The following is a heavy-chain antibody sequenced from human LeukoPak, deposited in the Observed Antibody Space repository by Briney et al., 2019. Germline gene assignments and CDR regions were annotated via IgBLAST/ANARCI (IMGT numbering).Heavy chain of an antibody. J-gene: IGHJ4*02. Sequence: SETLSLTCTASGGSISSYYWSWIRQPPGKGLEWIGYIYYSGSTNYNPSLKSRVTISVDTSKNQFSLRLSSVTAADTAVYYCFVVVVPAATALFDYWGQGTLVTVSS. D-gene: IGHD2-2*01. V-gene: IGHV4-59*08. CDR3: FVVVVPAATALFDY. CDR1: GGSISSYY. CDR2: IYYSGST.